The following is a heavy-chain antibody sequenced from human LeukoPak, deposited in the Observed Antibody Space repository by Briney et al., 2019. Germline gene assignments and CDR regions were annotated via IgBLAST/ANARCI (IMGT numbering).Heavy chain of an antibody. CDR2: IYPGDSGI. D-gene: IGHD2-2*01. CDR3: ARQDIVVVPAAGIPHNLYDY. V-gene: IGHV5-51*01. Sequence: GKSRNISGKCSGYRFTSYWICWARPRTGKGLEWKEIIYPGDSGIRYSPSFRSQVTISADKSISTAYLLWSSLKASDTAMYYCARQDIVVVPAAGIPHNLYDYWGQGTLVTVSS. J-gene: IGHJ4*02. CDR1: GYRFTSYW.